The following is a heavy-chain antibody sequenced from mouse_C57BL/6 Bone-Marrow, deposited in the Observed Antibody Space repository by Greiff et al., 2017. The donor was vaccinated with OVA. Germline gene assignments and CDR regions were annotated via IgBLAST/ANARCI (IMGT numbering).Heavy chain of an antibody. Sequence: VHVKQSGAELVRPGASVKLSCTASGFNIKDDYMHWVKQRPEQGLEWIGWIDPENGDTEYASKFQGKATITADTSSNTAYLQLSSLTSEDTAVYYCTTWGVVASDWFAYWGQGTLVTVSA. V-gene: IGHV14-4*01. CDR3: TTWGVVASDWFAY. D-gene: IGHD1-1*01. J-gene: IGHJ3*01. CDR1: GFNIKDDY. CDR2: IDPENGDT.